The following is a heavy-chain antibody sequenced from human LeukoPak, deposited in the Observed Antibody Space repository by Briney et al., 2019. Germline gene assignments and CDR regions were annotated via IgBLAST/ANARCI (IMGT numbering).Heavy chain of an antibody. CDR2: ISSSSSTI. Sequence: PGGSLRLSCAASGFTFSSYSMNWVRQAPGKGLEWVSYISSSSSTIYYADSVKGRFTISRDNAKNSLYLQMNSLRAEDTAVYYCARGGTTVTPVDPYYFDYWGQGTLVTVSS. V-gene: IGHV3-48*01. CDR3: ARGGTTVTPVDPYYFDY. D-gene: IGHD4-17*01. J-gene: IGHJ4*02. CDR1: GFTFSSYS.